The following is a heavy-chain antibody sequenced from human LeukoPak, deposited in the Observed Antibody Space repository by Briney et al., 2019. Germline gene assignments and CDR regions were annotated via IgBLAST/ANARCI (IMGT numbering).Heavy chain of an antibody. Sequence: ASVKVSCKASGYSFNSQGMNWVRQAPGQGLEWMGWINPNSGGTNYAQKFQGRVTMTRDTSISTAYMELSRLRSDDTAVYYCAKDSIVYYYYYMDVWGKGTTVTVSS. CDR2: INPNSGGT. CDR3: AKDSIVYYYYYMDV. D-gene: IGHD3-16*02. CDR1: GYSFNSQG. J-gene: IGHJ6*03. V-gene: IGHV1-2*02.